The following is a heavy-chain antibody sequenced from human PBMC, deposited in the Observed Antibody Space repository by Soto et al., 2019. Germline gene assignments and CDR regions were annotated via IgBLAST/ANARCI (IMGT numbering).Heavy chain of an antibody. CDR1: GGSFCGYD. V-gene: IGHV4-34*01. Sequence: SETLSLTCAVYGGSFCGYDWSWIRQPPGKGLEWIGEINHSGSTNYNPSLKSRVTISVDTSKNQFSLKPSSVAAADTAVYYCARGRGVLERVSFWNYWGQGTLVTVSS. CDR2: INHSGST. D-gene: IGHD1-1*01. CDR3: ARGRGVLERVSFWNY. J-gene: IGHJ4*02.